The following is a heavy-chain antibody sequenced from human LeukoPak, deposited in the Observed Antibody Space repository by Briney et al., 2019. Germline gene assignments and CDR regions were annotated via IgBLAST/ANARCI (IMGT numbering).Heavy chain of an antibody. V-gene: IGHV3-23*01. CDR3: ARVNYDILTGYWSWYFDL. CDR1: GFTFSNYA. D-gene: IGHD3-9*01. J-gene: IGHJ2*01. CDR2: ISGSGGST. Sequence: GGSLRLSCAAAGFTFSNYAMTWVRQAPGRGLEWVSSISGSGGSTYYADSVKGRFTISRDNSKNTLYLQMYSLRAEDTAVYYCARVNYDILTGYWSWYFDLWGRGTLVTVSS.